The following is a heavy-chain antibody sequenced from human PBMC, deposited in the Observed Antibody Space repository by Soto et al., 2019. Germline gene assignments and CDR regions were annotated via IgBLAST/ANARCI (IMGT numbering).Heavy chain of an antibody. D-gene: IGHD2-21*02. Sequence: QVQLVQSGAEVKKPGSSVTVSCKASGGTFSRYTFSWVRQAPGQGLEWMGRIIPFLDTTKYAQKFQGRVTITADKFTSTAYMELNSLTSEDTAVYYCARDLQYCGADCYEPFDFWGQGTLVTVSS. CDR3: ARDLQYCGADCYEPFDF. J-gene: IGHJ4*02. CDR1: GGTFSRYT. CDR2: IIPFLDTT. V-gene: IGHV1-69*08.